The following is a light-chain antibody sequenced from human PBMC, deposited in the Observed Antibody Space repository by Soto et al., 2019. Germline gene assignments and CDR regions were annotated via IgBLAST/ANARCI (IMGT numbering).Light chain of an antibody. CDR3: CSYAGSNIVGV. CDR1: SSDVGSYNY. Sequence: QSVLTQPRSVSGSPGQSVTISCTGTSSDVGSYNYVSWFQHHPGKAPKLMIYDVTKRPSGVPARFSGSKSGNTASLIISGLQAEDEADYFCCSYAGSNIVGVFGTGTKLTVL. CDR2: DVT. J-gene: IGLJ1*01. V-gene: IGLV2-11*01.